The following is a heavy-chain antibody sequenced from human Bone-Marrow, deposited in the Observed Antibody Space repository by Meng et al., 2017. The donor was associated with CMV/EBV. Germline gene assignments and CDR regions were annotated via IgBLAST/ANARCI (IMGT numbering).Heavy chain of an antibody. J-gene: IGHJ6*02. Sequence: ASVKVSCKASGYTFISHGISWVRQAPGQGLEWMGWINPNSGSTNYAQKFQGRVTMTRDTSISTAYMELSRLRSDDTAVYYCARDLYYYDSSGYYYYYYYGMDVWGQGTTVAVSS. CDR3: ARDLYYYDSSGYYYYYYYGMDV. CDR2: INPNSGST. D-gene: IGHD3-22*01. CDR1: GYTFISHG. V-gene: IGHV1-2*02.